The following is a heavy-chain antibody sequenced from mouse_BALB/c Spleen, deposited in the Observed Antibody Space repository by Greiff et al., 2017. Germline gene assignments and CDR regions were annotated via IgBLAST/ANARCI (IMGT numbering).Heavy chain of an antibody. CDR1: GFTFSSYG. Sequence: EVQVVESGGGLVQPGGSLKLSCAASGFTFSSYGMSWVRQTPDKRLELVATINSNGGSTYYPDSVKGRFTISRDNAKNTLYLQMSSLKSEDTAMYYCARASHYYGSSYWFAYWGQGTLVTVSA. V-gene: IGHV5-6-3*01. D-gene: IGHD1-1*01. CDR3: ARASHYYGSSYWFAY. J-gene: IGHJ3*01. CDR2: INSNGGST.